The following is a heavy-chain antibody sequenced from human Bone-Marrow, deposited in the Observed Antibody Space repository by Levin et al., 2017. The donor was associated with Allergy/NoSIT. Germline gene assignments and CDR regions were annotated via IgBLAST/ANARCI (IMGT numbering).Heavy chain of an antibody. Sequence: PGGSLRLSCAASGFTFSSYSMNWVRQAPGKGLEWVSYISSSSSTIYYADSVKGRFTISRDNAKNSLYLQMNSLRDEDTAVYYWASQPASALYYYGMDVWGQGTTVTVSS. J-gene: IGHJ6*02. CDR2: ISSSSSTI. CDR3: ASQPASALYYYGMDV. D-gene: IGHD1-14*01. CDR1: GFTFSSYS. V-gene: IGHV3-48*02.